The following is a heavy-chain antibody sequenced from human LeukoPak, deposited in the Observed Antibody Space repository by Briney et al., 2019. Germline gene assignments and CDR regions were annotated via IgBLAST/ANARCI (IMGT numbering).Heavy chain of an antibody. CDR2: IRSKANSYAT. CDR3: AKSRLFGSGRSDAFDI. Sequence: PGGSLRLSCAASGFTFSGSAMHWVRQASGKGLEWVGRIRSKANSYATAYAASVKGRFTISRDDSKNTAYLQMNSLRAEDTAVYYCAKSRLFGSGRSDAFDIWGQGTMVTVSS. V-gene: IGHV3-73*01. D-gene: IGHD3-10*01. J-gene: IGHJ3*02. CDR1: GFTFSGSA.